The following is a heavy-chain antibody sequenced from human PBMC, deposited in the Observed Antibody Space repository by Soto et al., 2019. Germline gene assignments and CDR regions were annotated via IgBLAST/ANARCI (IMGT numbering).Heavy chain of an antibody. CDR3: ARDRGQLLRRRDYYYGMDV. D-gene: IGHD2-2*01. CDR1: GGTFSSYA. CDR2: IIPIFGTA. Sequence: SVKVSCKASGGTFSSYAISWVRQAPGQGLEWMGGIIPIFGTANYAQKFQGRVTITADESTSTAYMELSSLRSEDTAVYYCARDRGQLLRRRDYYYGMDVCGQRTTVTVSS. V-gene: IGHV1-69*13. J-gene: IGHJ6*02.